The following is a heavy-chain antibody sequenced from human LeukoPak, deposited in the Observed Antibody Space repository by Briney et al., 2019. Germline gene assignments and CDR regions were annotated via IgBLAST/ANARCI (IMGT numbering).Heavy chain of an antibody. CDR3: AKSDSPSGY. V-gene: IGHV3-23*01. CDR1: GFTVSTTY. J-gene: IGHJ4*02. CDR2: ISGSGGST. Sequence: PGGSLRLSCVASGFTVSTTYMSWVRQAPGKGLEWVSAISGSGGSTYYADSVKGRFTISRDNSKNTLYLQMNSLRAEDTAVYYCAKSDSPSGYWGQGTLVTVSS. D-gene: IGHD6-19*01.